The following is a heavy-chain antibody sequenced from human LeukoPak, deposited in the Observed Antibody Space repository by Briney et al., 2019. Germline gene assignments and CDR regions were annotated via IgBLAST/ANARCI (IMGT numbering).Heavy chain of an antibody. CDR1: GFTFSNYA. V-gene: IGHV3-30*18. CDR3: AKGATVTTAVGTFDY. Sequence: GRSLRLSCAASGFTFSNYAMHWVRQAPGKGLEWVAVISYDGSNKYYADSVKGRFTISRDNSKNTLYLQMNSLRAEDTAVYYCAKGATVTTAVGTFDYWGQGTLVTVSS. J-gene: IGHJ4*02. D-gene: IGHD4-17*01. CDR2: ISYDGSNK.